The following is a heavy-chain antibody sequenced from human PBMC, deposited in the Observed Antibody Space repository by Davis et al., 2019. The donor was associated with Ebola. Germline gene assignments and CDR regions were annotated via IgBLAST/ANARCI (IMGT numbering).Heavy chain of an antibody. CDR3: ARHADHDLQAYWFDP. V-gene: IGHV4-59*08. CDR1: GGSISSYY. Sequence: SETLSLTCTVSGGSISSYYWSWIRQPPGKGLEWIGYIYYSGSTNYNPSLKSRVTISVDTSKNQFSLKLSSVTAADTAVYYCARHADHDLQAYWFDPWGQGTLVTVSS. D-gene: IGHD1-1*01. CDR2: IYYSGST. J-gene: IGHJ5*02.